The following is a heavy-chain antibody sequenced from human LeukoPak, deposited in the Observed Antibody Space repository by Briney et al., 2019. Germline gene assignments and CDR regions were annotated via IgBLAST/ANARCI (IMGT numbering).Heavy chain of an antibody. CDR2: ISGSGGST. V-gene: IGHV3-23*01. D-gene: IGHD6-13*01. J-gene: IGHJ3*02. CDR3: AKGSSSYYFAFDI. CDR1: GFTFSNYA. Sequence: GGPLRLSCAASGFTFSNYAMSWVRQAPGKGLEWVSGISGSGGSTYYADSEKGRFTISRDNSKNTLYLQMNSLRAEDTAVYYCAKGSSSYYFAFDIWGQGTMVTVSS.